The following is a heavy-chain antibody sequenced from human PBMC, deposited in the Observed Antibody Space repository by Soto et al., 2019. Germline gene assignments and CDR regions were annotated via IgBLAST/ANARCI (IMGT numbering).Heavy chain of an antibody. V-gene: IGHV1-69*08. J-gene: IGHJ4*02. CDR3: ARDPSAYDLPAY. D-gene: IGHD5-12*01. CDR1: GSTFSSYT. CDR2: IIPILGIA. Sequence: QVQLVQSGAEVKKPGSSVKVSCKASGSTFSSYTISGVRQAPGQGLEGMGRIIPILGIANYAQKFQGRVTITADKSTSTAYMELSSLRSEDTAVYYCARDPSAYDLPAYWGQGTLVTVSS.